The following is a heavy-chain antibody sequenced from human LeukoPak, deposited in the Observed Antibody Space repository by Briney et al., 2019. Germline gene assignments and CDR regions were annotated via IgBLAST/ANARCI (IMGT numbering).Heavy chain of an antibody. CDR1: GGSISNTNW. CDR2: VNLQGST. V-gene: IGHV4-4*02. J-gene: IGHJ4*02. Sequence: PSETLSLTCTVSGGSISNTNWWTWVRQPPGKGLEWIGEVNLQGSTNCNPSLKSRVAISVDKSENHISLKLTSVTAADTAVYYCAREGGPYRPLDYSGQGTLVTVAS. CDR3: AREGGPYRPLDY.